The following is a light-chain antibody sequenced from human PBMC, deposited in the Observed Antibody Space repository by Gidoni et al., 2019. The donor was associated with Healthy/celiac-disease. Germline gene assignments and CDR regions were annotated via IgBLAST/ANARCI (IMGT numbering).Light chain of an antibody. J-gene: IGKJ4*01. Sequence: DIQMTQSPSSLSASVGDRVTITCQASQDISNYLNWYQQKPGKAPKLLIYDASNFETGVPSRFSGSGSGTDFTFTISILQPEDIATYYCQQYDNLPPLTFGGGTKVEIK. CDR2: DAS. V-gene: IGKV1-33*01. CDR1: QDISNY. CDR3: QQYDNLPPLT.